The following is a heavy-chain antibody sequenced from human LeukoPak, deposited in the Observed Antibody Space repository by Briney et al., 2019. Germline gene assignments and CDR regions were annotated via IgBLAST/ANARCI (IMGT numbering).Heavy chain of an antibody. CDR1: GGSISSYY. V-gene: IGHV4-59*08. D-gene: IGHD3-3*01. CDR2: IDYSGST. J-gene: IGHJ4*02. CDR3: ARHGSSSDLWSDSFDH. Sequence: PSETLSLTCTVSGGSISSYYWSWIRQSPGKGLEWIAYIDYSGSTNYNPSLKSRVTMSVDSSKNQFSLNLTSVTAADTAVYYCARHGSSSDLWSDSFDHWGQGTLVTVSS.